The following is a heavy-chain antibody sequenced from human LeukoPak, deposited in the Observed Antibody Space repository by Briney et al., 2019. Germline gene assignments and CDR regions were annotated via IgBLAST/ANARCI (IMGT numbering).Heavy chain of an antibody. D-gene: IGHD6-19*01. CDR3: ARRDISSGWSFDY. Sequence: SETLSLTCTVSGGSISIYHWSWIRQPAGKGLEWIGQIHTSGSTNYNPPLKSRVTMSIDMPENQLSLTIRSVTAADTAVYYCARRDISSGWSFDYWGQGTLVTVSS. CDR1: GGSISIYH. J-gene: IGHJ4*02. CDR2: IHTSGST. V-gene: IGHV4-4*07.